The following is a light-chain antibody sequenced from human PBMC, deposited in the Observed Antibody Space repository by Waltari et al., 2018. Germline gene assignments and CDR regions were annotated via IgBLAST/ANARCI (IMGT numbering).Light chain of an antibody. CDR1: QSNSTW. J-gene: IGKJ1*01. V-gene: IGKV1-5*03. CDR3: QQYNRYSWT. Sequence: DIQMTQSPSTLSASVGDRVTITCRASQSNSTWLAWYQQKPGKAPKLLIYKASTLESVVPSRFSGSGSGTEFTLTISSLQPDDFATYYCQQYNRYSWTFGQGTKVEIK. CDR2: KAS.